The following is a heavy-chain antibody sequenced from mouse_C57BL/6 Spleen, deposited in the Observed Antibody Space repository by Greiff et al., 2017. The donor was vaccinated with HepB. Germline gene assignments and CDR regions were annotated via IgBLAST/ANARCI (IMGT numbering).Heavy chain of an antibody. CDR3: ARVRIYYYGSGY. J-gene: IGHJ2*01. V-gene: IGHV1-55*01. CDR1: GYTFTSYW. Sequence: VKLQQPGAELVKPGASVKMSCKASGYTFTSYWITWVKQRPGQGLEWIGDIYPGSGSTNYNEKFKSKATLTVDTSSSTAYMQLSSLTSEDSAVYYCARVRIYYYGSGYWRQGTTLTVSS. D-gene: IGHD1-1*01. CDR2: IYPGSGST.